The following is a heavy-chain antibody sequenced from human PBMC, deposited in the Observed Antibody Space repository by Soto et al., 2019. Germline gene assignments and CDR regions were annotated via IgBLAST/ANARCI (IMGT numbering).Heavy chain of an antibody. CDR1: GYTLTELS. J-gene: IGHJ6*02. D-gene: IGHD1-1*01. CDR2: FDPEDGET. CDR3: ATFPYNWNDYYYYGMDV. Sequence: GASVKVSCKVSGYTLTELSMHWVRQAPGKGLEWMGGFDPEDGETIYAQKFQGRVTMTEDTSTGTAYMELSSLRSEDTAVYYCATFPYNWNDYYYYGMDVWGQGTTVTVSS. V-gene: IGHV1-24*01.